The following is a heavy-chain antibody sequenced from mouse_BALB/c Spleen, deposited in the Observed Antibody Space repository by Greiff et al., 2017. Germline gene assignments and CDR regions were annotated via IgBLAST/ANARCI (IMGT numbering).Heavy chain of an antibody. CDR2: IDPETGGT. CDR1: GYTFTDYE. Sequence: QVQLQQSGAELVRPGASVTLSCKASGYTFTDYEMHWVKQTPVHGLEWIGAIDPETGGTAYNQKFKGKATLTADKSSGTAYMELRSLTSEDSAVYYCAAWFAYWGQGTLVTVSA. V-gene: IGHV1-15*01. J-gene: IGHJ3*01. CDR3: AAWFAY.